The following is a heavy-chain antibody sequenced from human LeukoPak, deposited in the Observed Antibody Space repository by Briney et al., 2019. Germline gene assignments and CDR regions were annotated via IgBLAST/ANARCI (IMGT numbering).Heavy chain of an antibody. D-gene: IGHD1-26*01. CDR2: IIPIFGTA. Sequence: ASVKVSCKASGGTFSSYAISWVRQAPGQGLEWMGGIIPIFGTANYAQKFQGRVTITADESTSTAYMELSSLRSEDTAVYYCARSDSGSYYLGDYWGQGTLVTVSS. V-gene: IGHV1-69*13. J-gene: IGHJ4*02. CDR1: GGTFSSYA. CDR3: ARSDSGSYYLGDY.